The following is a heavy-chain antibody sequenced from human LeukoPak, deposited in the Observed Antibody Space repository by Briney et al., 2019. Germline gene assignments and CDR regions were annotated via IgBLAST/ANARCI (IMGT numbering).Heavy chain of an antibody. J-gene: IGHJ3*02. CDR3: ARRPPYGDYGRLDI. Sequence: ASVKVSCKASGHTFTSYGISWVRQAPGQGLEWMGWISAYNGNTNYAQKLQGRVTMTTDTSTSTAYMELRSLRSDDTAVYYCARRPPYGDYGRLDIWGQGTMVTVSS. CDR2: ISAYNGNT. V-gene: IGHV1-18*01. CDR1: GHTFTSYG. D-gene: IGHD4-17*01.